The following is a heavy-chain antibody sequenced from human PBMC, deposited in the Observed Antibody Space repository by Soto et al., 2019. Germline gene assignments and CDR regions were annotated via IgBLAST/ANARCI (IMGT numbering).Heavy chain of an antibody. Sequence: QVQLQESGPGLVKPSQTLSLSCTVSGGSISSAAYYWSWIRQHPGKGLEWIGYISHSGSTYYTPSLTSRVILTAATSKNQFSLNLTSVTAADTAVYYCAREYTYGSNFFDCWGQGALVTVSS. V-gene: IGHV4-31*03. J-gene: IGHJ4*02. CDR2: ISHSGST. D-gene: IGHD5-18*01. CDR3: AREYTYGSNFFDC. CDR1: GGSISSAAYY.